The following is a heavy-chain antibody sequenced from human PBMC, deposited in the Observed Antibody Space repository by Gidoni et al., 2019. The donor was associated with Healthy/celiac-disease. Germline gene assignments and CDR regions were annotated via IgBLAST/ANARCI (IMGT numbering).Heavy chain of an antibody. CDR2: INHSGST. CDR3: ARGHGQVSHYMDV. CDR1: GGSFSGYY. J-gene: IGHJ6*03. V-gene: IGHV4-34*01. Sequence: QVQLQQWGAGLLKPSETLSLTCAVYGGSFSGYYWSWIRQPPGKGLEWIGEINHSGSTNYNPSLKSRVTISVDTSKNQFSLKLSSVTAADTAVYYCARGHGQVSHYMDVWGKGTTVTVSS.